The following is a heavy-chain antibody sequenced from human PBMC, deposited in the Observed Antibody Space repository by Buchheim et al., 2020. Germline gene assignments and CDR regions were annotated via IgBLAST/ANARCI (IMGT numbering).Heavy chain of an antibody. CDR2: IGYGGGNK. Sequence: QVKLVESGGGVVQPGRSLRLSCATSGFTFSNFGVHWVRQAPGKGLEWLAFIGYGGGNKYYADSVKGRFTISTDNPKNTLYLQMHSLRVDDTALYYCVKDIGDPGAHWGQGT. CDR3: VKDIGDPGAH. V-gene: IGHV3-30*02. CDR1: GFTFSNFG. J-gene: IGHJ4*02. D-gene: IGHD1-26*01.